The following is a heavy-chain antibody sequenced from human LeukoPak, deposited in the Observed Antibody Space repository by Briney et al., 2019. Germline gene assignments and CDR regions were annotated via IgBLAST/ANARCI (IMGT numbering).Heavy chain of an antibody. CDR1: GFTFSSYA. D-gene: IGHD3-10*01. V-gene: IGHV3-23*01. CDR3: AKNVLLWFGESSYFDY. Sequence: GGSLRLSCAASGFTFSSYAMSWVRQAPGKGLEWVSAISGSGGSTYYADSVKGRFTISRDNSKNTLYLQMSSLRAEDTAVYYCAKNVLLWFGESSYFDYWGQGTLVTVSS. J-gene: IGHJ4*02. CDR2: ISGSGGST.